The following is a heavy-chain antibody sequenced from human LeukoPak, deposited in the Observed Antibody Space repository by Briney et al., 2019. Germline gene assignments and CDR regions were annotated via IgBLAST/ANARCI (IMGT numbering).Heavy chain of an antibody. D-gene: IGHD3-3*01. Sequence: ASVKVSCKVSGYTLTELSMHWVRQAPGQRLEWMGWINAGNGNTKYSQKFQGRVTITRDTSASTAYMELSSLRSEDTAVYYCARPTYYDFWSGSDYWGQGTLVTVSS. CDR1: GYTLTELS. J-gene: IGHJ4*02. CDR2: INAGNGNT. CDR3: ARPTYYDFWSGSDY. V-gene: IGHV1-3*01.